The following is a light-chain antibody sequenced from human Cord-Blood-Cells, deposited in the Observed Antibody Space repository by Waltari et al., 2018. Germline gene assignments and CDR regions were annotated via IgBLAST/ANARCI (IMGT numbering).Light chain of an antibody. CDR1: QGISSW. CDR2: AAS. Sequence: DIQMTQSPSSVSASVGDRVTITCRASQGISSWLAWYQQKPGKAHKLLIYAASSLQSGVPSRFSGSGSGTDFTLTISSLQPEDYYCQQANSFPWTFGQGTKVEIK. J-gene: IGKJ1*01. CDR3: QQANSFPWT. V-gene: IGKV1-12*01.